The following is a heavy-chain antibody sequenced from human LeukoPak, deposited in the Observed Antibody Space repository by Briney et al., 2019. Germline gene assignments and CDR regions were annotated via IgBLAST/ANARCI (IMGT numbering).Heavy chain of an antibody. CDR1: GGSISSTNYY. J-gene: IGHJ6*03. CDR2: IDTSGST. D-gene: IGHD6-19*01. V-gene: IGHV4-61*02. CDR3: AREPRVWLGYYYYYYMDV. Sequence: PSETLSLTCTVSGGSISSTNYYWSWIRQPAGKGLEWIGRIDTSGSTKYNPSLKSRVTITVDTSKNQFSLKLSSVTAADTAVYYCAREPRVWLGYYYYYYMDVWGKGTTVTISS.